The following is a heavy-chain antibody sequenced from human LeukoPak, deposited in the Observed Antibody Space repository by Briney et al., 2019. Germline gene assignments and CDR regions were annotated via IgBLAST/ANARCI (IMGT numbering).Heavy chain of an antibody. V-gene: IGHV3-48*04. CDR3: ARVNYYYGSGSYYNKVNYYYYMDV. CDR1: GFTFSSYS. J-gene: IGHJ6*03. CDR2: ISSSSSTI. Sequence: PGGSLRFSCAASGFTFSSYSMNWVRQAPGKGLEWVSYISSSSSTIYYADSVKGRFTISRDNAKNSLYLQMNSLRAEDTAVYYCARVNYYYGSGSYYNKVNYYYYMDVWGKGTTVTVSS. D-gene: IGHD3-10*01.